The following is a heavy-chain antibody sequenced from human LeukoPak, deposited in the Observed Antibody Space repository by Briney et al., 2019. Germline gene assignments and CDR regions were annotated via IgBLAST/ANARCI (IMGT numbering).Heavy chain of an antibody. Sequence: GGSLRLSCAASGFTFSDYYMSWIRQAPGKGLEWVSYISSSSSYTNYADSVKGRFTISRDNAKNSLYLQMNSLRAEDTAVYYCAGRARGYFYYFDYWGQGTLVTVSS. D-gene: IGHD5-12*01. V-gene: IGHV3-11*03. CDR1: GFTFSDYY. CDR3: AGRARGYFYYFDY. J-gene: IGHJ4*02. CDR2: ISSSSSYT.